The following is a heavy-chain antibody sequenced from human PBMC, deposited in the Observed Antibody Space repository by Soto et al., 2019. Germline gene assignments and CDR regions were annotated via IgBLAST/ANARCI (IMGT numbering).Heavy chain of an antibody. CDR1: GFTFSTYG. CDR2: IWYDGSNK. J-gene: IGHJ6*02. D-gene: IGHD2-2*02. V-gene: IGHV3-33*01. Sequence: QVPLVESGGGVVQPGRSLRLSCAASGFTFSTYGMHWVRQAPGKGLEWVAVIWYDGSNKYYVDSVKGRFSISRDNSKNTLYLQMSRLSAEDTAGYFCAREFLSGEPAAIACYYYGMDVWGQGTTVTVSS. CDR3: AREFLSGEPAAIACYYYGMDV.